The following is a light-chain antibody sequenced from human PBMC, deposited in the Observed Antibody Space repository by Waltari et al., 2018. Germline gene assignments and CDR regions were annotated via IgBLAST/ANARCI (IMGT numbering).Light chain of an antibody. CDR1: QSVLYSSNNKNY. Sequence: DIVMTQSPDSLAVSLAERATINCKSSQSVLYSSNNKNYLAWYQQKPGQPPKLLIYWASTRESGVPDRFSGSGSGTDFTLTISSLQAEDVAVYYCQQYYDSPLTFGPGTKVDIK. J-gene: IGKJ3*01. CDR2: WAS. V-gene: IGKV4-1*01. CDR3: QQYYDSPLT.